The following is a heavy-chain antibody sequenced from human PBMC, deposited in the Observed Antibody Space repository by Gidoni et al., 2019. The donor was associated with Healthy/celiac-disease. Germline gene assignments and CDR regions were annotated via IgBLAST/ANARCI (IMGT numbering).Heavy chain of an antibody. D-gene: IGHD5-12*01. Sequence: EVQLVESGGGLVQPGGSLRLSCAASGFTFSSYEMNWVRQAPGKGLEWVSYISSSGSTIYYADSVKGRFTISRDNAKNSLYLQMNSLRAEDTAVYYCARGARWLQFGFDLWGRGTLVTVSS. CDR2: ISSSGSTI. V-gene: IGHV3-48*03. J-gene: IGHJ2*01. CDR3: ARGARWLQFGFDL. CDR1: GFTFSSYE.